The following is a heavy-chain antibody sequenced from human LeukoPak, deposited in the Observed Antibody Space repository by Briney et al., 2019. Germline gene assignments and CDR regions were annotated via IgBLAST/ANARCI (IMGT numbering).Heavy chain of an antibody. CDR2: IIPIFETT. V-gene: IGHV1-69*01. CDR1: GGSFSSKA. CDR3: AREFSSGYSIFDI. Sequence: TCTASGGSFSSKAISWVRQAPGQGLEWMGGIIPIFETTNYAQKFQGRVTITADESTNTAYMELSSLRYDDTAVYYCAREFSSGYSIFDIWGQGTMVTVSS. D-gene: IGHD3-22*01. J-gene: IGHJ3*02.